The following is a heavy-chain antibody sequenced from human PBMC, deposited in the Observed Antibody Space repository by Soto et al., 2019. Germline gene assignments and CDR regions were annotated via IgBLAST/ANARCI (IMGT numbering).Heavy chain of an antibody. Sequence: QVQLVESGGGVVQPGRSLRLSCAASGFTFSSYAMHWVRQAPDKGLEWVAVISYDGSNKYFADSVKGRFTISRDNSENTLYLQMNSLRAEDTAVYYFARQWVYWGQGTLVTVSS. V-gene: IGHV3-30-3*01. D-gene: IGHD1-26*01. CDR1: GFTFSSYA. CDR3: ARQWVY. CDR2: ISYDGSNK. J-gene: IGHJ4*02.